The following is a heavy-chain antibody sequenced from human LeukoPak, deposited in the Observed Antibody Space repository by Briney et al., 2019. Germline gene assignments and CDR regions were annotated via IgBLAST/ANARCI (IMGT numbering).Heavy chain of an antibody. CDR1: GGSISSYY. CDR2: IYYSGST. D-gene: IGHD5-24*01. CDR3: ARGAMTTTSTFDY. Sequence: SETLSLTCTVSGGSISSYYWSWIRQPPGKGLEWIGYIYYSGSTNYNPSLKSRVTLSVDTSKNQSSLKLSSVTAADTAVYYCARGAMTTTSTFDYWGQGTLVTVSS. V-gene: IGHV4-59*13. J-gene: IGHJ4*02.